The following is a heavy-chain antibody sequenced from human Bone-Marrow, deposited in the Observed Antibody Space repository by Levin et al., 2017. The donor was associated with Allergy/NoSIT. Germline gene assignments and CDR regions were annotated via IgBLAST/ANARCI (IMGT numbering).Heavy chain of an antibody. V-gene: IGHV3-21*01. D-gene: IGHD3-10*01. Sequence: GGSLRLSCAASGFTFSSYSMNWVRQAPGKGLEWVSSISSSSSYIYYADSVKGRFTISRDNAKNSLYLQMNSLRAEDTAVYYCARDSEVRGVIIRNDYWGQGTLVTVSS. J-gene: IGHJ4*02. CDR2: ISSSSSYI. CDR3: ARDSEVRGVIIRNDY. CDR1: GFTFSSYS.